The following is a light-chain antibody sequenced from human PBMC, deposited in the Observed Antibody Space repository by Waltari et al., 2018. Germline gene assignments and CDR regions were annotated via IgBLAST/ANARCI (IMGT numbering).Light chain of an antibody. CDR2: DVD. Sequence: QSALIQPASLSASPGQSITISCTGTSNDIGAYAFVSWHQQHPGKVPKLIIDDVDIRPSGISNRFSGSKSGNTASLTISGLQAEDDSDYYCSSFTTSKTRVFGGGTRVTVL. CDR3: SSFTTSKTRV. J-gene: IGLJ2*01. V-gene: IGLV2-14*03. CDR1: SNDIGAYAF.